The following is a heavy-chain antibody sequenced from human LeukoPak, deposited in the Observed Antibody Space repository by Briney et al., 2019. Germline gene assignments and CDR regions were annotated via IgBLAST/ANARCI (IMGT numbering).Heavy chain of an antibody. CDR1: GFTFSSYG. Sequence: PGGTLRLSCAASGFTFSSYGMSWVRQAPGKGLEWVSAISSTGGTTYYADSVEGRFTISRDNSKNTLYLQMNSLRAEDTAVYYCATTISGSRTGFDYWGQGTLVTVSS. J-gene: IGHJ4*02. V-gene: IGHV3-23*01. CDR2: ISSTGGTT. D-gene: IGHD1-26*01. CDR3: ATTISGSRTGFDY.